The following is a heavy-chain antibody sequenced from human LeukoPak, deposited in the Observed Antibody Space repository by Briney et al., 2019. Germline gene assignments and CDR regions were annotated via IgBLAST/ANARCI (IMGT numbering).Heavy chain of an antibody. CDR2: IYTSGST. CDR1: GGSISSYY. J-gene: IGHJ4*02. V-gene: IGHV4-4*07. Sequence: TSETLSLTCTVSGGSISSYYWSWIRQPAGEGLEWIGRIYTSGSTNYNPSLKSRVTMSVDTSKNQFSLKLSSVAAADTAVYYCARGRHLADYFDYWGQGTLVTVSS. CDR3: ARGRHLADYFDY.